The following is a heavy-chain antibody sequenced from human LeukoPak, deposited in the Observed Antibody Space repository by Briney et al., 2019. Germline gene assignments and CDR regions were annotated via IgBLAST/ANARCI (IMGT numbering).Heavy chain of an antibody. J-gene: IGHJ4*02. CDR2: ISLAGQT. CDR3: SRESGPFCPFGY. D-gene: IGHD1-26*01. Sequence: SETLSLTCGVSGGSISGTNWWSWVRQPPGQGLEWIGEISLAGQTNYNPSLNGRVTMSLDKSSNQLSLHLTSVPAADTATYFCSRESGPFCPFGYWGQGTLVSVSS. V-gene: IGHV4/OR15-8*02. CDR1: GGSISGTNW.